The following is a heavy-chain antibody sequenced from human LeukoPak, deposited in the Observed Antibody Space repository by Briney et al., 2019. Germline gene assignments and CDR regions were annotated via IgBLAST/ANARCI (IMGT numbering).Heavy chain of an antibody. CDR2: INNSGGST. J-gene: IGHJ6*03. Sequence: GGSLRLSCAASGFTFSSYAMSWVRQAPGKGLEWVSTINNSGGSTYYADSVKGRFTISRDNSKNTLYLQMDSLRTEDTAVYYCAKDRQQWLSTAYYYYYMDVWGKGTTVTVSS. V-gene: IGHV3-23*01. CDR3: AKDRQQWLSTAYYYYYMDV. D-gene: IGHD6-19*01. CDR1: GFTFSSYA.